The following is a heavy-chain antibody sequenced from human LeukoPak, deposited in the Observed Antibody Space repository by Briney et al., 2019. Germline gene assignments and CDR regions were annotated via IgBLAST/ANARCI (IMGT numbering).Heavy chain of an antibody. CDR2: IYYSGST. CDR1: GGSISSGGYY. Sequence: SETLSLTCTVSGGSISSGGYYWSWIRQHPGKGLEWIGYIYYSGSTYYNPSLKSRVTISVDTSKNQFSLKLSSVTAADTAVYYCARFTNYYRYFDYWGQGTLVTVSS. V-gene: IGHV4-31*03. CDR3: ARFTNYYRYFDY. D-gene: IGHD3-16*02. J-gene: IGHJ4*02.